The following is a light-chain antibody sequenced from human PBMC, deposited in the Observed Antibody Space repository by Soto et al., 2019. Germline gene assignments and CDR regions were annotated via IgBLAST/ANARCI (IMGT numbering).Light chain of an antibody. CDR1: QSVSSSY. J-gene: IGKJ4*01. V-gene: IGKV3-20*01. Sequence: EIVLTQSPATLSLSPGERATLSCRASQSVSSSYLAWYQQKPGKAPRLLIYGASSRATGIPDRFSGSGSGTDFTLTISRLEPEDVAVYYCQQYSSSPLTFGGGTKVDIK. CDR3: QQYSSSPLT. CDR2: GAS.